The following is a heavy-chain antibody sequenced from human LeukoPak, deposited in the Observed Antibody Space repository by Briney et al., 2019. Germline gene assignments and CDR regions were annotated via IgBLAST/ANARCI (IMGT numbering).Heavy chain of an antibody. CDR1: GGSISSYY. D-gene: IGHD1-26*01. CDR2: IYSSGST. Sequence: SETLSLTCSVSGGSISSYYWSWIRQPAGKGLEWIGRIYSSGSTNYNPSLKSRVTMSVDTSKNQFSLKLSSVTAADTAVYYCVRVSVSGIYDYWGQGTLVTVSS. CDR3: VRVSVSGIYDY. V-gene: IGHV4-4*07. J-gene: IGHJ4*02.